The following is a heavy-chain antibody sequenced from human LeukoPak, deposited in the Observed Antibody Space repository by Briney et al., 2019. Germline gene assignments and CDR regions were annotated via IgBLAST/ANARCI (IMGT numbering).Heavy chain of an antibody. D-gene: IGHD2-15*01. CDR3: ARDRRSYCSGANCDSGTDY. CDR2: ISAYNGNR. CDR1: GYTFTSYG. J-gene: IGHJ4*02. Sequence: ASVKVSCKASGYTFTSYGISWVRQAPGQGLEWMGWISAYNGNRNYAQKFQGRVTMTTDTSTSTANMELRSLRSDDTAVYYCARDRRSYCSGANCDSGTDYWGQGTLVTVSS. V-gene: IGHV1-18*01.